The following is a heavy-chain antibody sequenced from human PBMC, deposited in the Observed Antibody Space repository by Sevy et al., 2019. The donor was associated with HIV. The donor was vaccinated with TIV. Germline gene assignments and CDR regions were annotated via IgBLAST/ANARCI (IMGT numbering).Heavy chain of an antibody. CDR2: ISHSGST. CDR3: ATGLGNYGDY. CDR1: GGFFSSYY. D-gene: IGHD4-17*01. J-gene: IGHJ4*02. Sequence: SETLSLTCAVYGGFFSSYYGSWIRQPPGKGLEWIGEISHSGSTNYNPSLKSRVTISVDTSKNQFSLKLSSVTAADTAVYYCATGLGNYGDYWGQGTLVTVSS. V-gene: IGHV4-34*01.